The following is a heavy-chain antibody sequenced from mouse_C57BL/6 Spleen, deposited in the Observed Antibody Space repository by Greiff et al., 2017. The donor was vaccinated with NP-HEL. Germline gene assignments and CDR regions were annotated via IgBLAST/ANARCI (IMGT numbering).Heavy chain of an antibody. V-gene: IGHV5-17*01. D-gene: IGHD1-3*01. CDR1: GFTFSDYG. Sequence: EVKLVESGGGLVKPGGSLKLSCAASGFTFSDYGMHWVRQAPEKGLEWVAYISSGSSTIYFADTVKGRFTISRDNAKNTLFLQMTSLRSEDTAMYYCARARVNSYAMDYWGQGTSVTVSS. CDR2: ISSGSSTI. CDR3: ARARVNSYAMDY. J-gene: IGHJ4*01.